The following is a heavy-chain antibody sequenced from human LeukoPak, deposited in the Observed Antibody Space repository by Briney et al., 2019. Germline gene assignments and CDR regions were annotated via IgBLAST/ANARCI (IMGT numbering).Heavy chain of an antibody. CDR1: GGSISSSSYY. J-gene: IGHJ4*02. V-gene: IGHV4-39*01. D-gene: IGHD3-10*01. CDR3: ARSGTTMVRGVMSFDY. Sequence: SETLSLTCTVSGGSISSSSYYWGWIRQPPGKGLEWIGSIYYSGSTYYNPSLKSRVTISVDTSKNQFSLKLSSVTAADTAVYYCARSGTTMVRGVMSFDYWGQGTLVTVSS. CDR2: IYYSGST.